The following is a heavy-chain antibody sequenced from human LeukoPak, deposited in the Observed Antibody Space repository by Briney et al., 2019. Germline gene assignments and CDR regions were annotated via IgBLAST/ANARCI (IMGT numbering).Heavy chain of an antibody. CDR1: GFTFSSYG. D-gene: IGHD3-3*01. CDR2: IGGRDGST. CDR3: AREKISFGWSGYVHDYFDY. Sequence: GGSLRLSCAASGFTFSSYGMSWVRQAPGKGLEWVSAIGGRDGSTYYADSVKGRFTISRDNSKNTLYLQMNSLRAEDTAVYYCAREKISFGWSGYVHDYFDYWGQGTLVTVSS. V-gene: IGHV3-23*01. J-gene: IGHJ4*02.